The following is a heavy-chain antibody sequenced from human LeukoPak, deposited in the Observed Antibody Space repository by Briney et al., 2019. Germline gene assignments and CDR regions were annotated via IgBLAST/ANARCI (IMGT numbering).Heavy chain of an antibody. CDR1: GFTFSSYA. D-gene: IGHD3-22*01. J-gene: IGHJ4*02. Sequence: GGSLRLSCAASGFTFSSYAMSGVRQAPGKGLEWVSAISGSGGSTYYADSVKGRFTISRDNSKNALYLQMNSLRAEDTAVYYCAKGAGVVVITAVCFDYWGQGTLVTVSS. CDR3: AKGAGVVVITAVCFDY. V-gene: IGHV3-23*01. CDR2: ISGSGGST.